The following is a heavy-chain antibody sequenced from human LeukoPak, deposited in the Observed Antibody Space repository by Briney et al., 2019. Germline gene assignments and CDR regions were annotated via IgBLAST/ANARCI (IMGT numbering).Heavy chain of an antibody. CDR2: INHSGST. V-gene: IGHV4-34*01. CDR1: GGSFSGYY. J-gene: IGHJ5*02. Sequence: SETLSLTCAVYGGSFSGYYWSWIRQPPGKGLEWIGEINHSGSTNYNPSLKSRVTISVDTSKSQFSLKLSSVTAADTAVYYCARTALAYCSSTSCPSGVNGFDPWGQGTLVTVSS. CDR3: ARTALAYCSSTSCPSGVNGFDP. D-gene: IGHD2-2*01.